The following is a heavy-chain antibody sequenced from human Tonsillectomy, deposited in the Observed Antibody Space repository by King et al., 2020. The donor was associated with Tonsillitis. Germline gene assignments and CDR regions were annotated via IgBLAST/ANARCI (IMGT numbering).Heavy chain of an antibody. CDR3: ARDPPPSDYYYHYMDV. CDR1: GFTFSSYE. Sequence: VQLVESGGGLVQPGGSLRLSCAASGFTFSSYELNWVRLAPGGGLEWVSYISSSGSTIYYADSVKGRFTISRDNAKNSLYLQMNSLRAEDTAVYYCARDPPPSDYYYHYMDVWGKGTTVTVSS. V-gene: IGHV3-48*03. J-gene: IGHJ6*03. CDR2: ISSSGSTI.